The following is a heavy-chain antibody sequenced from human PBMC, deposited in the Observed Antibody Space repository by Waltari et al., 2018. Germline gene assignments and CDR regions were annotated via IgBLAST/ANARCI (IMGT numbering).Heavy chain of an antibody. D-gene: IGHD3-10*01. Sequence: QVQLQESGPGLVKPSETLYLTCTVSGGSISSHYWSWIRQPPGKGLEWIGYIYYSGSTNYNPSLKSRVTISVDTSKNQFSLKLSSVTAADTAVYYCARGVNYGVYYFDYWGQGNLVTVSS. J-gene: IGHJ4*02. CDR1: GGSISSHY. CDR2: IYYSGST. CDR3: ARGVNYGVYYFDY. V-gene: IGHV4-59*11.